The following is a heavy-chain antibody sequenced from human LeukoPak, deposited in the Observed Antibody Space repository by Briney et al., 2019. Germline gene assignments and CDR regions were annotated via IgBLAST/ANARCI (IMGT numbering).Heavy chain of an antibody. CDR2: VYTSGST. Sequence: SETLSLTCSVSGASINSYYWSWIRQSAGKGLEYIGRVYTSGSTNYNPSLKSRVTMSVDTSKNQFSLKLSSVTAADTAVYYCARGRDGYNYNWFDPWGQGTLVTVSS. D-gene: IGHD5-24*01. J-gene: IGHJ5*02. V-gene: IGHV4-4*07. CDR1: GASINSYY. CDR3: ARGRDGYNYNWFDP.